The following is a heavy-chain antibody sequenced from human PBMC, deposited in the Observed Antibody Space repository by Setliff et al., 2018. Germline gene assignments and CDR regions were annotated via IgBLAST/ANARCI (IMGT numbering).Heavy chain of an antibody. CDR2: MSASGTST. Sequence: PGGSLRLSCAASGFMFRGYLMAWVRQAPGKGLEWVSAMSASGTSTYHADSVKGRFTISRDNSKNTLYLQMNSLRAEDTAVYYCARGGGYGDVWGKGTTVTVS. V-gene: IGHV3-23*01. J-gene: IGHJ6*03. D-gene: IGHD5-12*01. CDR1: GFMFRGYL. CDR3: ARGGGYGDV.